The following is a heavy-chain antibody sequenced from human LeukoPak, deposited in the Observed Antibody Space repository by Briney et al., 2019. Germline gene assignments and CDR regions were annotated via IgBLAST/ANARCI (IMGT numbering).Heavy chain of an antibody. V-gene: IGHV3-15*01. CDR3: TPTVSTVPYCFDY. J-gene: IGHJ4*02. CDR1: GFTFSNAW. D-gene: IGHD4-17*01. CDR2: IKSKTDGGTT. Sequence: GGSLRLSCAASGFTFSNAWMSWVRQAPGKGLEWVGRIKSKTDGGTTDYAAPVKGRFTISRDDSKNTLYLQMNSLKTEDTAVYYCTPTVSTVPYCFDYWGQGTLVTVSS.